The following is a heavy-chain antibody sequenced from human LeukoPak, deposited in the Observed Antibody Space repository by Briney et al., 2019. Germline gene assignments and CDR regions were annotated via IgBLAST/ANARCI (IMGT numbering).Heavy chain of an antibody. J-gene: IGHJ4*02. D-gene: IGHD3-22*01. V-gene: IGHV3-23*01. CDR3: FRFDYYDSSGKDY. CDR2: ISGSGSST. Sequence: PGGSLRLSCAASGFTFSSYAMSWVRQAPGKGLEWVSAISGSGSSTYYADSVKGRFTISRDNAKNSLYLQMNSLRAEDTAVYYCFRFDYYDSSGKDYWGQGTLVTVSS. CDR1: GFTFSSYA.